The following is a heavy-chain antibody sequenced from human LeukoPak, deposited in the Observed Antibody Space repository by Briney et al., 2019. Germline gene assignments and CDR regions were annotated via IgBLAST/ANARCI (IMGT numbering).Heavy chain of an antibody. Sequence: ASVKVSCKASGYTFTGYYMHWVRQAPGQGLEWMGWINPNSGGTNYAQKFQGRVTMTRDTSISTAYMELSRLRSDDTAVYYCATDLFYDYWSGYYYYYMDVWGKGTTVTVSS. V-gene: IGHV1-2*02. J-gene: IGHJ6*03. CDR3: ATDLFYDYWSGYYYYYMDV. D-gene: IGHD3-3*01. CDR2: INPNSGGT. CDR1: GYTFTGYY.